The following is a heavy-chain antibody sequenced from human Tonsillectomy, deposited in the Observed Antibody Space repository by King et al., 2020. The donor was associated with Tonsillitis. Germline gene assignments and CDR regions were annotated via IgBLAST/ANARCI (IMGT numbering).Heavy chain of an antibody. CDR2: ISAYNGNT. D-gene: IGHD6-13*01. CDR3: ASGYSSSWYYFTQSNRPAEYFQH. J-gene: IGHJ1*01. V-gene: IGHV1-18*04. Sequence: QLVQSGAEVKKPGASVKVSCKASGYTFTSYGISWVRQAPGQGLEWMGWISAYNGNTNYAQKLQGRVTMTTDTSTSTAYMELRSLRSDDTAVYYCASGYSSSWYYFTQSNRPAEYFQHLCQGTLFTVSS. CDR1: GYTFTSYG.